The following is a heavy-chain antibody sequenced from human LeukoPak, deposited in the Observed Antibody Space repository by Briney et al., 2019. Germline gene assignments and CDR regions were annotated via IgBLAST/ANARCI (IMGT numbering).Heavy chain of an antibody. J-gene: IGHJ4*02. V-gene: IGHV4-59*08. CDR3: AATTRVAATGTVLGY. D-gene: IGHD6-13*01. CDR1: GGSTNNYY. CDR2: IHYSGST. Sequence: SETLSLTCTVSGGSTNNYYWSWIRQPPGKGLEWIGYIHYSGSTNYNPSLKSRVTISVDTSKNQFSLKVTSVRAADTAVYYCAATTRVAATGTVLGYWGQGTLVTVSS.